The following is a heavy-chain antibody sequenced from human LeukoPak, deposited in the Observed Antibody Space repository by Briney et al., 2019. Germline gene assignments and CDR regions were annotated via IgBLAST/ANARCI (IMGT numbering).Heavy chain of an antibody. CDR1: GGSISNSIYY. V-gene: IGHV4-39*01. Sequence: SETLSLTCTVSGGSISNSIYYWGWIRQPPGKGLEWIGSIYYSGSTYYNPSLKSRVTISVDTSKNQFSLKLSSVTAADTAVYYCARLDSGDYFFDYWGQGTLVTVSS. CDR2: IYYSGST. D-gene: IGHD4-17*01. J-gene: IGHJ4*02. CDR3: ARLDSGDYFFDY.